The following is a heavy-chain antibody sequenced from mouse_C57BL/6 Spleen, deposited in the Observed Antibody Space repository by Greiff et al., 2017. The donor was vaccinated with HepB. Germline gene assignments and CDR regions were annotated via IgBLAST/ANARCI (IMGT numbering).Heavy chain of an antibody. CDR1: GYTFTNYW. D-gene: IGHD2-1*01. CDR2: IYPGGGYT. Sequence: VQLQQSGAELVRPGTSVKMSCKASGYTFTNYWIGWAKQRPGHGLEWIGDIYPGGGYTNYNEKFKGKATLTADKSSSTAYMQFSSLTSEDSAIYCCARSRDGNQYYFDYWGQGTTLTVSS. V-gene: IGHV1-63*01. CDR3: ARSRDGNQYYFDY. J-gene: IGHJ2*01.